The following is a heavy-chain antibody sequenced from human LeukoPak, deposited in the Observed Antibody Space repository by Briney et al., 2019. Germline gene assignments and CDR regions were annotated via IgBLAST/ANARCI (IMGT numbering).Heavy chain of an antibody. Sequence: PGRSLRLSCTASGFTFGDYAMSWVRQAPGKGLEWVGFIRSKAYGGTTEYAASVKGRYTISRDDSKSIAYLQMNSLKTEDTAVYYCTREESIAAYFDYWGQGTLVTVSS. D-gene: IGHD6-6*01. CDR3: TREESIAAYFDY. V-gene: IGHV3-49*04. CDR2: IRSKAYGGTT. J-gene: IGHJ4*02. CDR1: GFTFGDYA.